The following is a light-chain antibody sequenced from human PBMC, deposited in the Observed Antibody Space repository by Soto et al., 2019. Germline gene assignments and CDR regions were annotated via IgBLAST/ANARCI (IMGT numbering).Light chain of an antibody. CDR3: QQYGSSPWT. CDR2: GAS. CDR1: QSVSSSY. V-gene: IGKV3-20*01. J-gene: IGKJ1*01. Sequence: EIVMTQSPATLSVSPVERATLSCRASQSVSSSYLAWYQQKPGQAPRLLMYGASSRATGIPDRFSGSGSGTDFTLTIIRLEPEDFALYYCQQYGSSPWTFGQGTKVDIK.